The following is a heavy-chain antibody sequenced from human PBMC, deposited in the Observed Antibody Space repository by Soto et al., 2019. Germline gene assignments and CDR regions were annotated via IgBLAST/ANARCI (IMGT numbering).Heavy chain of an antibody. CDR3: AKRGTAEPRIVVVSTPYFDY. V-gene: IGHV3-23*01. CDR2: ISGSGGST. J-gene: IGHJ4*02. Sequence: EVQLLESGGGLVQPGGSLRLSCAASGFTFSSYAMSWVRQAPGKGLEWVSAISGSGGSTYYADSVKGRFTISRDNSKNTLYLQMNSLRAEDTAVYYCAKRGTAEPRIVVVSTPYFDYWGQGTLVTVSS. D-gene: IGHD3-22*01. CDR1: GFTFSSYA.